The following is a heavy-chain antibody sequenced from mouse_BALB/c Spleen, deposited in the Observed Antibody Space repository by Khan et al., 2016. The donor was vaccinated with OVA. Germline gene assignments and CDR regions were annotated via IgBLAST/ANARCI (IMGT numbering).Heavy chain of an antibody. J-gene: IGHJ1*01. Sequence: EVKLMESGPDLVKPGASVKISCKASGYSFTGYYIHWVKQSHGKSLEWIGRVNPNNGGTSYNQKFKGKAILTVDTSSNTAYMERRSLTSEDSAVYSCAIYHGYFDVWGAGTTVTVSS. V-gene: IGHV1-26*01. CDR3: AIYHGYFDV. CDR1: GYSFTGYY. CDR2: VNPNNGGT.